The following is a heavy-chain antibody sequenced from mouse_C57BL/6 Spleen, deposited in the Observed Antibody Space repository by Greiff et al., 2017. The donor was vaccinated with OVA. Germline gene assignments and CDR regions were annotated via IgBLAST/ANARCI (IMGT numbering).Heavy chain of an antibody. CDR1: GYTFTGYW. V-gene: IGHV1-9*01. Sequence: VQLVESGAELMKPGASVKLSCKATGYTFTGYWIEWVQQRPGHGLEWIGEILPGRGSTNYNEKIKGKATFTADTSSNTAYMQLSSLTTEDSAIYYCARRGTWDGTRGLDYWGQGTTLTVSS. CDR3: ARRGTWDGTRGLDY. CDR2: ILPGRGST. D-gene: IGHD4-1*01. J-gene: IGHJ2*01.